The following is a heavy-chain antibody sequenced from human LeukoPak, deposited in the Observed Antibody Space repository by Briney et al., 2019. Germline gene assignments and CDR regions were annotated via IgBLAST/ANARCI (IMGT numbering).Heavy chain of an antibody. J-gene: IGHJ4*02. CDR1: GFTFSNAW. CDR3: TTAPDYYDSSGPLDY. CDR2: IKSKTDGGTT. D-gene: IGHD3-22*01. Sequence: GGSLRLSCAASGFTFSNAWMSWVRQAPGKGLEWVGRIKSKTDGGTTDYAAPVKGRFTISRDDSKNTLYLQMNSLKTEDTAVYYCTTAPDYYDSSGPLDYWGQGTLVTVSS. V-gene: IGHV3-15*01.